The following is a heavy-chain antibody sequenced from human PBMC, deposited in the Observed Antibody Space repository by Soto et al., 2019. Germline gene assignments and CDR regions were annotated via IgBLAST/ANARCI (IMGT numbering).Heavy chain of an antibody. CDR2: VNPSGGHT. V-gene: IGHV1-46*01. D-gene: IGHD2-21*02. Sequence: ASVKVSCKASGDTFTDYYIHWVRQAPGQGLEWMGTVNPSGGHTTYAQHFLGRVTMTRDTSTSTLYMELTSLTSDDTAIYYCARGGHVVVVTAALDYWGQGTLVTVSS. CDR1: GDTFTDYY. J-gene: IGHJ4*02. CDR3: ARGGHVVVVTAALDY.